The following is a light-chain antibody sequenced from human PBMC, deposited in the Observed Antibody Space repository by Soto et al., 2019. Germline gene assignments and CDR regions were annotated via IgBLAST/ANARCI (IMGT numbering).Light chain of an antibody. Sequence: DIQMTQSPSTLSASVGDRVTITCRASQSISSWLAWYQQKPGKAPKLLIYKACSLESGVPSRCSGSGSGTEFTLTIRSLQPYDFATYYCQQYNSYWTFGQGTKVEIK. CDR2: KAC. CDR3: QQYNSYWT. J-gene: IGKJ1*01. CDR1: QSISSW. V-gene: IGKV1-5*03.